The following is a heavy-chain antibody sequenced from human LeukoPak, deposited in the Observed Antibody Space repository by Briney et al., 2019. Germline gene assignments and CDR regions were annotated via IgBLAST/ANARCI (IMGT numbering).Heavy chain of an antibody. Sequence: SETLSLTCVVSGDSISGYYWSWIRQPPGKGLEWIGDIYNSASTNYNPSLKSRVTIVLASSKDQFSLKVNSVTAADTAVYYCARNTSHMLRGVNGVLDWFDPGGRETLVSVSS. V-gene: IGHV4-59*01. D-gene: IGHD3-10*01. CDR1: GDSISGYY. CDR2: IYNSAST. J-gene: IGHJ5*02. CDR3: ARNTSHMLRGVNGVLDWFDP.